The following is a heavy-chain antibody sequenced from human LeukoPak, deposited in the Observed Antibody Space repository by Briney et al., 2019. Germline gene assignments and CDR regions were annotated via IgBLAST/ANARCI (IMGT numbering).Heavy chain of an antibody. CDR3: ARDDAFGANDN. J-gene: IGHJ4*02. D-gene: IGHD4/OR15-4a*01. Sequence: PGGSLRLSCAASGFTFSSYWMHWVRQAPGKGLGWVSRINSDGSSTSYADSVKGRFTISRDNAKTTLYQQMNSLRAEDTAVYYCARDDAFGANDNWGQGTLVTVSS. CDR2: INSDGSST. CDR1: GFTFSSYW. V-gene: IGHV3-74*01.